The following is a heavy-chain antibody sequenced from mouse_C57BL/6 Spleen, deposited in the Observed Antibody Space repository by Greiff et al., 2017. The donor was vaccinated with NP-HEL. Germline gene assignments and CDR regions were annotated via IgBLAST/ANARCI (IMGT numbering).Heavy chain of an antibody. D-gene: IGHD5-1*01. Sequence: DVMLVESGGGLVKPGGSLKLSCAASGFTFSDYGMHWVRQAPEKGLEWVAYISSGSSTIYYADTVKGRFTISRDNAKNTLFLQMTSLRSEDTAMYYCARGGVPPGYFDVWGTGTTVTVSS. V-gene: IGHV5-17*01. CDR1: GFTFSDYG. CDR2: ISSGSSTI. CDR3: ARGGVPPGYFDV. J-gene: IGHJ1*03.